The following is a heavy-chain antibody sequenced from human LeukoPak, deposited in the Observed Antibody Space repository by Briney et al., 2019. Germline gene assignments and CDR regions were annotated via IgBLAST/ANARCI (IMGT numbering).Heavy chain of an antibody. CDR2: IYASGST. D-gene: IGHD3-22*01. Sequence: SETLSLTCTVSGGSISSYYWSWIRQPAGKGLEWIGRIYASGSTNYNPSLKSRVTMSLDTSKNQFSLKLSSVTAADTAVYFCAVTYYYDSSGYYYSAFDIWGQGTMVTVSS. CDR3: AVTYYYDSSGYYYSAFDI. J-gene: IGHJ3*02. V-gene: IGHV4-4*07. CDR1: GGSISSYY.